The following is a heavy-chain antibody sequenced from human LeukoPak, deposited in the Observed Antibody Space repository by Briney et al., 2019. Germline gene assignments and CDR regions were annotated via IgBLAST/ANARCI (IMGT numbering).Heavy chain of an antibody. V-gene: IGHV4-59*01. CDR2: IYYSGST. CDR1: GGPISSYY. Sequence: SETLSLTCTVSGGPISSYYWSWIRQPPGKGLEWIGYIYYSGSTNYNPSLKSRVTISVDTSKNQFSLKLGSVTAADTAVYYCATGPRSSGWYLHNYYYYYGMDVWGQGTTVTVSS. D-gene: IGHD6-19*01. CDR3: ATGPRSSGWYLHNYYYYYGMDV. J-gene: IGHJ6*02.